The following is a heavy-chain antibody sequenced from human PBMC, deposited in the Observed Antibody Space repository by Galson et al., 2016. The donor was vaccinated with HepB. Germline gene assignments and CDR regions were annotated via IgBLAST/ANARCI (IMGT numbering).Heavy chain of an antibody. CDR1: GFTFTSYY. Sequence: SVKVSCKASGFTFTSYYMHWVRQAPGQGLEWMGIINPSGGSTSYAQNFQGRVTMTRDTSTGTVYMELSSLRSEDSAMYYCAREGATSVGGFGYWGQGTLVTVSS. V-gene: IGHV1-46*01. J-gene: IGHJ4*02. CDR3: AREGATSVGGFGY. CDR2: INPSGGST. D-gene: IGHD1-26*01.